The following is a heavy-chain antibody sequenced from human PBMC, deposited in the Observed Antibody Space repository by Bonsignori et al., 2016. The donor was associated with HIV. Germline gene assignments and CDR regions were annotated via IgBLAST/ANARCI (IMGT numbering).Heavy chain of an antibody. CDR3: ARDQRSHAFDI. V-gene: IGHV3-48*03. J-gene: IGHJ3*02. CDR2: ISSSGSTI. CDR1: GFTFSSYE. D-gene: IGHD5-24*01. Sequence: GGSLRLSCAASGFTFSSYEMNWVRQAPGKGLEWVSCISSSGSTIYYADSVKGRFTISRDNAKNSLYLQMNSLRAEDTAVYYCARDQRSHAFDIWGQGTMVTVSS.